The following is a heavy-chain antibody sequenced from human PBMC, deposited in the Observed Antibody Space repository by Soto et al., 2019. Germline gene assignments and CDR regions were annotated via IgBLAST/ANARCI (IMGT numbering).Heavy chain of an antibody. J-gene: IGHJ6*02. CDR3: AKGLVWFGEPYYYYYGMDV. D-gene: IGHD3-10*01. V-gene: IGHV3-30*18. Sequence: GGSLILSCAASGFTFSSYGMHWVRQAPGKGLEWVAVISYDGSNKYYADSVKGRFTISRDNSKNTLYLQMNSLRAEDTAVYYCAKGLVWFGEPYYYYYGMDVWGQGTTVTVSS. CDR1: GFTFSSYG. CDR2: ISYDGSNK.